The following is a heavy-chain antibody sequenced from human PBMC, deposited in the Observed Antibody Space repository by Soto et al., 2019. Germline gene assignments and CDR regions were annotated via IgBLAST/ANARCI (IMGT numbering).Heavy chain of an antibody. Sequence: GGSLRLSCAASGFTFSSYAMHWVRQAPGKGLEWVAVISYDGSNKYYADSVKGRFTISRDNSKNTLYLQMNSLRAEDTAVYYCARGHIVVVPAAIRLYYYGMDVWGKGTTVTVSS. D-gene: IGHD2-2*01. J-gene: IGHJ6*04. CDR3: ARGHIVVVPAAIRLYYYGMDV. CDR1: GFTFSSYA. V-gene: IGHV3-30-3*01. CDR2: ISYDGSNK.